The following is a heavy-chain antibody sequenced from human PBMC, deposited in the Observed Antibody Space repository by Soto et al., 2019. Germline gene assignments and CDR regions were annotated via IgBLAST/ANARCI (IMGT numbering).Heavy chain of an antibody. D-gene: IGHD1-26*01. Sequence: PSETLSLTCTVYGGSVSSGIYHWSWIRQSPGNGLEWVGHIFYSGSTNYGPSLKSRVTISVYTSKNQFSLKLTSVTAADTAVYYCARHQRSGTYSRHNYYYGTDVWGQGTPVTVS. V-gene: IGHV4-61*01. J-gene: IGHJ6*02. CDR2: IFYSGST. CDR3: ARHQRSGTYSRHNYYYGTDV. CDR1: GGSVSSGIYH.